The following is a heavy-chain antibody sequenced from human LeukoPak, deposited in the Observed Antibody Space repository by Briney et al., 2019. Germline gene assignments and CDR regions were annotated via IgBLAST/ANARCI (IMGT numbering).Heavy chain of an antibody. CDR2: ISPDSGGT. CDR3: ARIQGNGDYRDY. CDR1: GYTFTGYY. J-gene: IGHJ4*02. Sequence: APVKVSCKASGYTFTGYYIHWVRQAPGQGLEWMGWISPDSGGTNYAQKFQGRVTMTRNTSISTAYMELRTLTSDDTAVYYCARIQGNGDYRDYWGQGTLVTVSS. V-gene: IGHV1-2*02. D-gene: IGHD4-17*01.